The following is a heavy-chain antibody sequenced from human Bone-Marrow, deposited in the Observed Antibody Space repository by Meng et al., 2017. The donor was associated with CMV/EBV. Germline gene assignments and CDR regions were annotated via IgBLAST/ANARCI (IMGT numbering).Heavy chain of an antibody. V-gene: IGHV1-2*02. D-gene: IGHD6-6*01. J-gene: IGHJ4*02. Sequence: ASVKVSCKASGYTFTGYYMHWVRQAPGQGIEWMGWINPNSGGTNYAQKFQGRVTMTRDTSISTAYMELSRLRSDDPAVYYCASESIAALLYDYWGQGTLVTVSS. CDR2: INPNSGGT. CDR3: ASESIAALLYDY. CDR1: GYTFTGYY.